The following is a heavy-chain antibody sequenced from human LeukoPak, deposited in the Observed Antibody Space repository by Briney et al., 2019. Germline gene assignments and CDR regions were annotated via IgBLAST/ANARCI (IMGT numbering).Heavy chain of an antibody. CDR2: ISAYSGNT. CDR1: GYTFTSYG. Sequence: RASVKVYCKASGYTFTSYGISWVRQAPGQGLEWMGWISAYSGNTNYAQNLQGRVTMTTDTSTSTAHMELRSLRSDDTAVYYCATGSGSYSFDYWGQGTLVTVSS. J-gene: IGHJ4*02. CDR3: ATGSGSYSFDY. V-gene: IGHV1-18*01. D-gene: IGHD3-10*01.